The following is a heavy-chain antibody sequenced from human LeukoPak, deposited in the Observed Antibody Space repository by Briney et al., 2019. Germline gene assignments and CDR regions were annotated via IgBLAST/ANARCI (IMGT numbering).Heavy chain of an antibody. CDR1: GSTFSSYA. CDR2: ISGSGGST. Sequence: GASLRLSCAASGSTFSSYAMSWVRQAPGKGLEWVSAISGSGGSTYYADSVKGRFTISRDNSKNTLYLQMNSLRAEDTAVYYCAKDRNDGYFDYWGQGTLVTVSS. CDR3: AKDRNDGYFDY. J-gene: IGHJ4*02. V-gene: IGHV3-23*01.